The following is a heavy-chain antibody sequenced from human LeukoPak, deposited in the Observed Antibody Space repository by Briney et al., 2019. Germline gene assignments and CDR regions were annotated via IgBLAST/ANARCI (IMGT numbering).Heavy chain of an antibody. CDR2: IWYDGSNK. D-gene: IGHD2-21*01. V-gene: IGHV3-33*01. CDR1: GFTFSSYG. Sequence: GGSLRLSCAASGFTFSSYGMHWVRQAPGKGLEWVAVIWYDGSNKYYADSVKGRFTISRDNSKNTLYLQMNSLRAEDTAVYYCARIRRFPNWFDPWGQGTLVTVSS. CDR3: ARIRRFPNWFDP. J-gene: IGHJ5*02.